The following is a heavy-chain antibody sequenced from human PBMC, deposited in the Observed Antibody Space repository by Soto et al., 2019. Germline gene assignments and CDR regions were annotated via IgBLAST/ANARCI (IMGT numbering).Heavy chain of an antibody. Sequence: EMQLVESGGALVQPGGSLRLSCAASGFTFSSSWMAWVRQAPGKGLEWVANINPAGSAEYYVDSVKGRLTISRDNAKNSLYLQMNSLRLEDTASYYCARHGVWCLDFWGQGTLVSISS. CDR2: INPAGSAE. CDR1: GFTFSSSW. J-gene: IGHJ4*02. D-gene: IGHD2-8*02. CDR3: ARHGVWCLDF. V-gene: IGHV3-7*02.